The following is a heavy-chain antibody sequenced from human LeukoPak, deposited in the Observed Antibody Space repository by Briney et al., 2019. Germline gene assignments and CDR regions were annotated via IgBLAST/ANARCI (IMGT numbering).Heavy chain of an antibody. V-gene: IGHV3-23*01. CDR2: TSTSGGST. CDR1: VFTFSSYA. Sequence: GGSLRLSCAASVFTFSSYAMSWVRQAPGKGLEWVSGTSTSGGSTYYADSVKGRFTISRDNSKNTLSLQMTSLRAEDTAVYYCATARGGYWGQGTLVTVSS. J-gene: IGHJ4*02. D-gene: IGHD2-15*01. CDR3: ATARGGY.